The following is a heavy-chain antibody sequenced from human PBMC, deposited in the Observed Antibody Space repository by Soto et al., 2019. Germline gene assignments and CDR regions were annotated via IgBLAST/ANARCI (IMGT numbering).Heavy chain of an antibody. J-gene: IGHJ4*02. D-gene: IGHD6-6*01. CDR3: ARKFSSSSFYFDY. CDR2: IGFRGDST. V-gene: IGHV3-23*01. Sequence: GVLRLSCAASGFPFSSYSMSWVRHAPDKGLEWVSAIGFRGDSTYYADSVKGRFTISRDNSKNTLYLQVNSLKAEDTAVYYCARKFSSSSFYFDYWGQGTLVTVSS. CDR1: GFPFSSYS.